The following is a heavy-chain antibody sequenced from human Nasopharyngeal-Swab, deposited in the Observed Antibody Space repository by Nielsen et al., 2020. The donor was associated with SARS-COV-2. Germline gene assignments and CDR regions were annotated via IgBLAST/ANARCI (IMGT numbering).Heavy chain of an antibody. CDR3: ARVGGSSGWLS. CDR2: INAGNGNT. D-gene: IGHD6-19*01. J-gene: IGHJ4*02. Sequence: WVQQAPGQRLEWMGWINAGNGNTKYSQKFQGRVTITRGTSASTAYMELSSLRSEDTAVYYCARVGGSSGWLSWGQGTLVTVSS. V-gene: IGHV1-3*01.